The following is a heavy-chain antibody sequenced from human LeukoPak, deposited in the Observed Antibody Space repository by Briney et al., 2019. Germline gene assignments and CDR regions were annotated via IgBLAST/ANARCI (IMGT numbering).Heavy chain of an antibody. J-gene: IGHJ6*02. V-gene: IGHV3-23*01. CDR2: ISGSGGST. D-gene: IGHD6-19*01. Sequence: GGSLRLSCAASGFTFSSYAMSWVRQAPGKGLEWVSAISGSGGSTYYADSVKGRFTISRDNSKNTLYLQMNSLRAEDTAVYYCAGGMAVAGMYYYGMDVWGQGTTVTVSS. CDR1: GFTFSSYA. CDR3: AGGMAVAGMYYYGMDV.